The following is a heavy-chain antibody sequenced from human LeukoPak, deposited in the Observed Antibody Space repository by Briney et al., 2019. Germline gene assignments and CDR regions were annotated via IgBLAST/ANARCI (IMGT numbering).Heavy chain of an antibody. J-gene: IGHJ4*02. Sequence: PGRSLRLSCAASGFTFSNYGMHWVRQAPGKGLEWVAVIWYDGSNKYYGDSVKGRFTISRDNSKNTLYLQMNSLRAEDTAVYYCARDGQDYGDYIWYFDYWGQGTLVTVSS. CDR2: IWYDGSNK. V-gene: IGHV3-33*01. CDR1: GFTFSNYG. D-gene: IGHD4-17*01. CDR3: ARDGQDYGDYIWYFDY.